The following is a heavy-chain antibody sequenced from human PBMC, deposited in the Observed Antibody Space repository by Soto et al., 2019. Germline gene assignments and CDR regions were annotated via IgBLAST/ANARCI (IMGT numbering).Heavy chain of an antibody. J-gene: IGHJ4*02. CDR1: GGSISSSSYY. Sequence: SETLSLTCTVSGGSISSSSYYWGWIRQPPGKGLEWIGSIYYSGSTYYNPSLKSRVTISVDTSKNQFSLKLSSVTAADTAVYYCARRTALRYCSSTSCADYWGQGTRVTVSS. V-gene: IGHV4-39*01. CDR2: IYYSGST. D-gene: IGHD2-2*01. CDR3: ARRTALRYCSSTSCADY.